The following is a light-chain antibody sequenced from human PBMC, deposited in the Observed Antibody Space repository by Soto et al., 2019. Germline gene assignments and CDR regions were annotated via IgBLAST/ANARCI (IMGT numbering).Light chain of an antibody. J-gene: IGLJ1*01. CDR3: SLYAVNSVFV. CDR1: NNDVGGYKL. Sequence: QSALTQPASVSGSPGQSITISCTGTNNDVGGYKLVSWYQQHPGKVPKVVIYEGSKRPSGVSNRCSGSKSGNTASLTISGLQAEDWASYFCSLYAVNSVFVCGTGTKLNVL. V-gene: IGLV2-23*03. CDR2: EGS.